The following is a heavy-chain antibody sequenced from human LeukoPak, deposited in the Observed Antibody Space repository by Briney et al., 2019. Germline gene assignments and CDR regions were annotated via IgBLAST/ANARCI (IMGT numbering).Heavy chain of an antibody. CDR2: ISWNSGSI. D-gene: IGHD5-18*01. CDR1: GFTFDDYA. V-gene: IGHV3-9*01. CDR3: ARDHAIQLWPGSYYYYYYMDV. Sequence: GGSLRLSCAASGFTFDDYAMHWVRQAPGKGLEWVSGISWNSGSIGYADSVKGRFTISRDNAKNSLYLQMNSLRAEDTAVYYCARDHAIQLWPGSYYYYYYMDVWGKGTTVTVSS. J-gene: IGHJ6*03.